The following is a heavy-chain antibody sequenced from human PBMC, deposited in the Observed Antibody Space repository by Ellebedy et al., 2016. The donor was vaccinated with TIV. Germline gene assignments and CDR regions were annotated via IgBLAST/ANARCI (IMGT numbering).Heavy chain of an antibody. CDR3: AKDGAVRGVHDAFDI. CDR2: ISGSGGST. CDR1: GFTFSGYG. V-gene: IGHV3-23*01. D-gene: IGHD3-10*01. J-gene: IGHJ3*02. Sequence: GESLKISXAASGFTFSGYGMSWVRQAPGKGLEWVSGISGSGGSTYYADSVKGRFTISGDNSKNTLYLQMNSLRAEDTAVYYCAKDGAVRGVHDAFDIWGQGTMVTVSS.